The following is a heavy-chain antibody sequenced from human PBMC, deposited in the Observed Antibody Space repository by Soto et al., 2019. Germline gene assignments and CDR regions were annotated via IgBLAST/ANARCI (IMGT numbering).Heavy chain of an antibody. D-gene: IGHD3-22*01. CDR3: AHRPGVSMSFDY. V-gene: IGHV2-5*02. J-gene: IGHJ4*02. Sequence: ESVPTLVNPTQTLTLTFTFSGFSLNTYGVGVAWVRQPPGKALEWLALIYWDDDKRFSPSLETRLTITKDTSKNHVVLTMTNMDPVETGTYYCAHRPGVSMSFDYWGQGALVTVSS. CDR1: GFSLNTYGVG. CDR2: IYWDDDK.